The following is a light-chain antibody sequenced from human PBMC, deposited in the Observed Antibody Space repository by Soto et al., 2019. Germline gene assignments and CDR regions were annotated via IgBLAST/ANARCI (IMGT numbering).Light chain of an antibody. J-gene: IGLJ2*01. V-gene: IGLV1-51*01. CDR2: DNN. CDR1: SSNIGNNY. CDR3: GTWDSSLSAVV. Sequence: QAVLTQPPSVSAAPGQTVTISCSGSSSNIGNNYVSWYQQLPGTAPKLLIYDNNKRPSGIPDRFSGSKSGTSATLGITGLPTGDEADYYCGTWDSSLSAVVFGGGTKVTVL.